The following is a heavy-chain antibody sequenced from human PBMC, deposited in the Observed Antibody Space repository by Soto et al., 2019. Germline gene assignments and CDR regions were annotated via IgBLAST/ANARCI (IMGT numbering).Heavy chain of an antibody. CDR1: GYTFTGYY. CDR2: INPNSGGT. CDR3: ARDDCSGGSCYYP. J-gene: IGHJ5*02. Sequence: ASVKVSCKASGYTFTGYYTHWVRQAPGQGLEWMGWINPNSGGTNYAQKFQGWVTMTRDTSISTAYMELSRLRSDDTAVYYCARDDCSGGSCYYPWGQGTLVTVSS. D-gene: IGHD2-15*01. V-gene: IGHV1-2*04.